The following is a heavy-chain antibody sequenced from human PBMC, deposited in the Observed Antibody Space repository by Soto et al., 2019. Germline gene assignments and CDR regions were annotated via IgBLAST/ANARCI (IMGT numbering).Heavy chain of an antibody. CDR2: IKYDGGSA. D-gene: IGHD1-1*01. V-gene: IGHV3-74*01. CDR1: GFTFSSYW. Sequence: EVQLVESGGGLVQPGGSLRLPCAASGFTFSSYWMHWVRQAPGKGLVWVSRIKYDGGSANYADSVKGRFTISRDNAENTVYLQMNSLRAEDTAVYYCARGVPGHYGFDVWGQGTMVTVSS. CDR3: ARGVPGHYGFDV. J-gene: IGHJ3*01.